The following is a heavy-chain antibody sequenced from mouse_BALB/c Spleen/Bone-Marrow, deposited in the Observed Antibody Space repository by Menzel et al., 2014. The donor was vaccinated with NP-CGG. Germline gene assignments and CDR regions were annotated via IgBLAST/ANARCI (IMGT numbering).Heavy chain of an antibody. Sequence: EVKLEESGAELVKPGASVKLSCTASGFNIXGTYMHWVKQRPEQGLEWIGRIDPANGNTKYDPKFQGKATITADTSSNTAYLQLSSLTSEDTAVYYCATYYRYDRRFAYWGQGTLVTVSA. D-gene: IGHD2-14*01. J-gene: IGHJ3*01. CDR1: GFNIXGTY. CDR3: ATYYRYDRRFAY. CDR2: IDPANGNT. V-gene: IGHV14-3*02.